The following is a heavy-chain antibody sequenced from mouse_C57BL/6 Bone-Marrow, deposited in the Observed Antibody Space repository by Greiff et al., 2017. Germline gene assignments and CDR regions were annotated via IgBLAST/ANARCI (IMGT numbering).Heavy chain of an antibody. CDR1: GYSFTDYN. CDR2: INPNYVTT. CDR3: ARGYYYVYAMDY. D-gene: IGHD2-4*01. Sequence: VQLQQSGPELVKPGASVKISCKASGYSFTDYNMNWVKQSNGTSLEWIGVINPNYVTTSYNQKFKGKATLTVDQSSSTAYMQLNSLTSEDSAVFYGARGYYYVYAMDYWGQGTSVPVSS. J-gene: IGHJ4*01. V-gene: IGHV1-39*01.